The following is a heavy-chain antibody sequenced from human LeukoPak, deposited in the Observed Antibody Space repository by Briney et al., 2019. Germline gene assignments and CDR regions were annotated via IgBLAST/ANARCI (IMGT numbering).Heavy chain of an antibody. J-gene: IGHJ4*02. CDR1: GYTFTSYD. CDR3: AASSLSSYGDFPAY. V-gene: IGHV1-8*01. CDR2: MNPNSGNT. D-gene: IGHD4-17*01. Sequence: ASVKVSCKASGYTFTSYDINWVRQATGQGLEWMGWMNPNSGNTGYAQKFQGRVTMTRNTSISTAYMELSSLRSEDTAVYYCAASSLSSYGDFPAYWGQGTLVTVSS.